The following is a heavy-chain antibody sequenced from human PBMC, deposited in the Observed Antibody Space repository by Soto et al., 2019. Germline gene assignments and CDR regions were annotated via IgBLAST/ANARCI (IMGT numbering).Heavy chain of an antibody. CDR2: MNPNSGNT. Sequence: ASVKVSCKASGHTFTSYDINWVRQATGQGLEWMGWMNPNSGNTGYAQKFQGRVTMTRNTSISTAYMELSSLRSEDTAVYYCAREGATQDYYGMDVWGQGTTVTVSS. CDR3: AREGATQDYYGMDV. D-gene: IGHD1-26*01. V-gene: IGHV1-8*01. J-gene: IGHJ6*02. CDR1: GHTFTSYD.